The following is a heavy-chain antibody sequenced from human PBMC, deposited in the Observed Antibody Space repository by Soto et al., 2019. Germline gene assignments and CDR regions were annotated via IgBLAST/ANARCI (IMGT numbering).Heavy chain of an antibody. CDR2: IWYDGSNK. V-gene: IGHV3-33*01. D-gene: IGHD1-26*01. Sequence: GSLRLSCAASGFTFSSYGMHWVRQAPGKGLEWVAVIWYDGSNKYYADSVKGRFTISRDNSKNTLYLQMNSLRAEDTAVYYCARDYYLEVGATTGAFDIWGQGTMVTVSS. CDR1: GFTFSSYG. CDR3: ARDYYLEVGATTGAFDI. J-gene: IGHJ3*02.